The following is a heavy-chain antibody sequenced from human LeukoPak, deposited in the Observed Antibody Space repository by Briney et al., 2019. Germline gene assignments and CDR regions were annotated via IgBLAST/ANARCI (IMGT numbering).Heavy chain of an antibody. Sequence: SSETLSLTXTVSGGSISSSSYYWGWIRQPPGKGLEWIGSIYYSGSTYYNPSLKSRVTISVDTSKNQFSLKLSSVTAADTAVYYCLIWRAARPHAFDIWGQGTMVTVSS. D-gene: IGHD6-6*01. J-gene: IGHJ3*02. CDR2: IYYSGST. V-gene: IGHV4-39*01. CDR1: GGSISSSSYY. CDR3: LIWRAARPHAFDI.